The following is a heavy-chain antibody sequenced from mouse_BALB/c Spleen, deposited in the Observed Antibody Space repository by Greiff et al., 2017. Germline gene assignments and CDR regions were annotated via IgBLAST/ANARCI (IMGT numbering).Heavy chain of an antibody. CDR3: ARPFTTVGSSWFAY. D-gene: IGHD1-1*01. CDR1: GYSITSDYA. J-gene: IGHJ3*01. V-gene: IGHV3-2*02. Sequence: EGQLQESGPGLVKPSQSLSLTCTVTGYSITSDYAWTWIRQFPGNKLEWMGYISYSGSTSYNPSLKSRISITRDTSKNQFFLQLNSVTTEDTATYYCARPFTTVGSSWFAYWGQGTLVTVSA. CDR2: ISYSGST.